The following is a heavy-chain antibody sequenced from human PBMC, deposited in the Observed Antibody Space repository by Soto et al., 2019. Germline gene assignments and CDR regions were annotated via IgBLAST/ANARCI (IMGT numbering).Heavy chain of an antibody. CDR1: GFTFVNYA. CDR3: AKGTSNGGWFNPFYY. J-gene: IGHJ4*02. V-gene: IGHV3-23*01. CDR2: LSGSGTST. D-gene: IGHD6-19*01. Sequence: EVQLLESGGGLVQPGGSLRLSCAASGFTFVNYAMNWVRQAPGKGLEWVATLSGSGTSTYYADSVKGRFTISRDNSRNTLYLQMNSLRAEDTAVYYCAKGTSNGGWFNPFYYWGQVTLVTVSS.